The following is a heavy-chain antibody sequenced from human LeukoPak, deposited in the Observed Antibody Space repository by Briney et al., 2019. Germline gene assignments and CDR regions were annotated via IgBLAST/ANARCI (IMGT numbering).Heavy chain of an antibody. CDR1: GVSISSSSYY. CDR2: IYYSWST. Sequence: SETLSLTCSVSGVSISSSSYYWGWIRQPPGQGLEWIGSIYYSWSTYYNPSLKSRVTVSVDTSKNQFSLKLSSVTAADTAVYYCARGLYGSAPWGQGTLVTVSS. J-gene: IGHJ5*02. D-gene: IGHD3-10*01. CDR3: ARGLYGSAP. V-gene: IGHV4-39*01.